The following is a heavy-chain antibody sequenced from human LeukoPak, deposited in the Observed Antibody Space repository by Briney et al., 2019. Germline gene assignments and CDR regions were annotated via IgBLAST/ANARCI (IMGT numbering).Heavy chain of an antibody. CDR3: ASRPTNWNDEGPDY. D-gene: IGHD1-1*01. CDR1: GFTFSSYA. CDR2: ISGSGGST. V-gene: IGHV3-23*01. Sequence: GGSLRLSCAASGFTFSSYAMSWVRQAPGKGLEWVSAISGSGGSTYYADSVKGRFTISRDNSKNTLYLQMNSLRAEDTDVYYCASRPTNWNDEGPDYWGQGTLVTVSS. J-gene: IGHJ4*02.